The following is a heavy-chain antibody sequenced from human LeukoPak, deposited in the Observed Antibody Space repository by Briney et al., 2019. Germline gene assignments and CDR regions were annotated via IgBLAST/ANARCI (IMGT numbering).Heavy chain of an antibody. CDR3: ASRATVANIYFDS. Sequence: KPSETLSPTCSVSGYLINSGYCWGWFRQSPGKGLEWIGSIYSTGDTYDKRSLKRRVSISVDSSKNQFSLKLRSVTAADTAVYYCASRATVANIYFDSWGQGNLVTVSS. J-gene: IGHJ4*02. V-gene: IGHV4-38-2*02. D-gene: IGHD5-12*01. CDR2: IYSTGDT. CDR1: GYLINSGYC.